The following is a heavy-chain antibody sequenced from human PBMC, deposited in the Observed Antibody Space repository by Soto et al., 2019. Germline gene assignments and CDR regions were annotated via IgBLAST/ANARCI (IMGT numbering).Heavy chain of an antibody. V-gene: IGHV3-33*01. CDR3: ARPDIVAAIGGALDC. CDR2: IWNDGTSR. D-gene: IGHD5-12*01. CDR1: GFTFSNYG. J-gene: IGHJ4*02. Sequence: QVQLVESGGGVVQPGRSLRLSCEASGFTFSNYGMHWVRQAPGKGLEWVAVIWNDGTSRYYADSVKGRFTISRDNSKNTLFFQMNNLRAEDTAVYYCARPDIVAAIGGALDCWGQGTLVTVSS.